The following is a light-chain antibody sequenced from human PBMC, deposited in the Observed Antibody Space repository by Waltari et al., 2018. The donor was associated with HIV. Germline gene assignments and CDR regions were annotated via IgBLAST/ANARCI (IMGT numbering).Light chain of an antibody. CDR1: QSVSTN. V-gene: IGKV3-15*01. CDR2: SAS. J-gene: IGKJ4*01. CDR3: HQRRDWPPSVS. Sequence: EIVMTQSPATLSVSPGERATLSCRASQSVSTNLAWYQQKPGQAPRLLIFSASARAAGIPARFGGSGSGTDFTLTITSLEPEDFAVYYCHQRRDWPPSVSFGGGTKVEIK.